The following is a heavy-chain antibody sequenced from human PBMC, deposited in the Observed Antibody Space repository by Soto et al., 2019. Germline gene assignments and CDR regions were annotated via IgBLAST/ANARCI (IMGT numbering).Heavy chain of an antibody. CDR1: GFTFSSYA. J-gene: IGHJ6*02. D-gene: IGHD6-13*01. Sequence: GSLRLSCAASGFTFSSYAMSWVRQAPGKGLEWVSAISGSGGSTYYADSVKGRFTISRDNSKNTLYLQMNSLRAEDTAVYYCAKSSGYSSSWYYYYYGMDVWGQGTTVTVSS. CDR2: ISGSGGST. CDR3: AKSSGYSSSWYYYYYGMDV. V-gene: IGHV3-23*01.